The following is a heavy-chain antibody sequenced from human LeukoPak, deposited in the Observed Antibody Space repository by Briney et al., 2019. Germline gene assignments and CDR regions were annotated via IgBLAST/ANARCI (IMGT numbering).Heavy chain of an antibody. CDR3: ARRGYYDSSGYYRPLDY. Sequence: GESLKISCKGSGYRFTSYWIGWVRQLPGKGLEWMGIIYPGDSDTKYSPSFQGQVTISADKSNSTAFLQWSSLKASDTAIYYCARRGYYDSSGYYRPLDYWGQGTLVTVSS. CDR1: GYRFTSYW. D-gene: IGHD3-22*01. J-gene: IGHJ4*02. CDR2: IYPGDSDT. V-gene: IGHV5-51*01.